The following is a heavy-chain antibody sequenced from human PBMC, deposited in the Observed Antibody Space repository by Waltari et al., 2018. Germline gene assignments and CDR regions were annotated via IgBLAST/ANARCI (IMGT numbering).Heavy chain of an antibody. J-gene: IGHJ4*02. CDR3: ARASKDGYNFKLGFDY. CDR1: GGSFSGYY. V-gene: IGHV4-34*01. Sequence: QVQLQQWGAGLLKPSETLSLTCAVYGGSFSGYYWSWIRQPPGKGLEWIGEINHSGSTNYNPSLKSRVTISVDTSKNQFSLKLSSVTAADTAVYYCARASKDGYNFKLGFDYWGQGTLVTVSS. CDR2: INHSGST. D-gene: IGHD5-12*01.